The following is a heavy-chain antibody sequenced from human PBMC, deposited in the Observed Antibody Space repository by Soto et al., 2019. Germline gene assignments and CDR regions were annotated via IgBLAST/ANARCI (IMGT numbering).Heavy chain of an antibody. V-gene: IGHV1-2*04. Sequence: ASVKVSCKASGYTFTGYYMHWVRQAPGQGLEWMGWINPNSGGTNYAQKFQGWVTMTRDTSISTAYMELSRLRSDDTAVYYCAREGRGVWPVLYDFWSGYQYGMDVWGQGTTVTVSS. CDR2: INPNSGGT. CDR1: GYTFTGYY. CDR3: AREGRGVWPVLYDFWSGYQYGMDV. D-gene: IGHD3-3*01. J-gene: IGHJ6*02.